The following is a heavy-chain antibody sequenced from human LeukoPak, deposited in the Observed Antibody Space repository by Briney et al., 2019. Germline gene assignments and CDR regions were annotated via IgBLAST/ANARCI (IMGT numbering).Heavy chain of an antibody. D-gene: IGHD3-16*02. CDR2: IYYSGST. V-gene: IGHV4-39*07. Sequence: SETLSLTCTVSGGSISSSSYYWGWIRQPPGKGLEWIGSIYYSGSTYYNPSLKSRVTISVDTSKNQFSLKLSSVTAADTAVYYCASYDYVWGSYLGYFDYWGQGTLVTVSS. CDR1: GGSISSSSYY. J-gene: IGHJ4*02. CDR3: ASYDYVWGSYLGYFDY.